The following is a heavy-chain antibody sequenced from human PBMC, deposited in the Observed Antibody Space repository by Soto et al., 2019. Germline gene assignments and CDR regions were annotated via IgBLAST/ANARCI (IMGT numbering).Heavy chain of an antibody. D-gene: IGHD3-16*01. Sequence: QVRLVQSGTEVKKPGASVMVSCKASGYTFANYAIHWVRQAPGQDFEWMGWINAGNGNTRNSQKFQGRVTFTRDTSATTAHMEVGSLRFEDTAVDYSAIDLSGWGLTNGLLGVDVWGQGTTVIVSS. CDR3: AIDLSGWGLTNGLLGVDV. CDR1: GYTFANYA. V-gene: IGHV1-3*01. J-gene: IGHJ6*02. CDR2: INAGNGNT.